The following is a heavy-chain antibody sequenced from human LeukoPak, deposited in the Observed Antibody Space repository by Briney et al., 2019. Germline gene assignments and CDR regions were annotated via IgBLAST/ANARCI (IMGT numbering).Heavy chain of an antibody. CDR3: ASIAGGEGDEYYDLPVVFVDY. D-gene: IGHD3-3*01. V-gene: IGHV3-30*19. CDR1: GFTFSSYG. Sequence: GGSLRPSCAASGFTFSSYGMHWVRQAPGKGLEWVAVISYDGSNKYYADSVKGRFTISRDNSKNTLYLQMNSLRAEDTAVYYCASIAGGEGDEYYDLPVVFVDYWGQGTLVTVSS. J-gene: IGHJ4*02. CDR2: ISYDGSNK.